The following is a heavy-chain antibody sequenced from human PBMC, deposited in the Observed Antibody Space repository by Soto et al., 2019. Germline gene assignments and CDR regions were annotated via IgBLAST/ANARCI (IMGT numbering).Heavy chain of an antibody. CDR1: ADTFTSYY. CDR3: ARSHCSGGSCYLGAFDI. CDR2: INPSGGAT. D-gene: IGHD2-15*01. V-gene: IGHV1-46*01. J-gene: IGHJ3*02. Sequence: ASVKVSCKAPADTFTSYYIHWVRQAPGQGLEWVGIINPSGGATTYPQKFQGRVTMTRDTPTSTVYMDVSSLRFDDTAVYYCARSHCSGGSCYLGAFDIWGQGTMVTVSS.